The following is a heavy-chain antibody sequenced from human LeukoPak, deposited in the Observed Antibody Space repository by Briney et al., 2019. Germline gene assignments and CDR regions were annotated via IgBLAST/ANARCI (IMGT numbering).Heavy chain of an antibody. D-gene: IGHD5-12*01. CDR3: ARELESGYDLWYYYYGMDV. CDR1: GFTFSSYA. V-gene: IGHV3-30*04. J-gene: IGHJ6*04. CDR2: ISYDGSNK. Sequence: GGSLRLSCAASGFTFSSYAMHWVRQAPGKGLEWVAVISYDGSNKYYADSVKGRFTISRDNSKNTPYLQMNSLRAEDTAVYYYARELESGYDLWYYYYGMDVWGKGTTVTVSS.